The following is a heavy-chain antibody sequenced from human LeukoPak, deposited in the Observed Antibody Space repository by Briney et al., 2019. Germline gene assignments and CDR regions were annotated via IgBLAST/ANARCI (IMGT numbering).Heavy chain of an antibody. Sequence: GGSLRLSCAASGFTFSTYTMYWVRQPPGKGLEWVSIIGGSGGDIHYADSVEGRFTISRDNSKNTLYLQMNSLRVEDTAIYYCAIDPNWGVHYWGQGVLVTVSS. CDR1: GFTFSTYT. CDR2: IGGSGGDI. J-gene: IGHJ4*02. D-gene: IGHD7-27*01. V-gene: IGHV3-23*01. CDR3: AIDPNWGVHY.